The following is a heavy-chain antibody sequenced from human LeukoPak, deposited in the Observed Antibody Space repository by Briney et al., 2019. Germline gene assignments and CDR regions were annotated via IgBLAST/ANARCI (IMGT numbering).Heavy chain of an antibody. CDR2: FYTSGSP. CDR3: ASLGAFDI. J-gene: IGHJ3*02. Sequence: SETLSLTCTVSGYSISSGYYWGWIRQPAGKGLEWIGRFYTSGSPNYSPSLKSRVTILVDTSKNQFSLTLSSVTAADTAVYYCASLGAFDIWGRGTMVTVSS. V-gene: IGHV4-61*02. CDR1: GYSISSGYY.